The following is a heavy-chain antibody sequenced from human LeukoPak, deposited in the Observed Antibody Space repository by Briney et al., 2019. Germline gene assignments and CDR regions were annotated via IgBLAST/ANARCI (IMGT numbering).Heavy chain of an antibody. V-gene: IGHV4-34*01. CDR3: ARGNDYGGKVIDY. CDR1: GGSFSGYY. D-gene: IGHD4-23*01. J-gene: IGHJ4*02. Sequence: SETLSLTCAVYGGSFSGYYWSWIRQPPGKGLEWVGEINHSGSTNYNPSLKSRVTISVDTSKNQFSLQLSTVTAADTAVYYCARGNDYGGKVIDYWGQGTLVTVSS. CDR2: INHSGST.